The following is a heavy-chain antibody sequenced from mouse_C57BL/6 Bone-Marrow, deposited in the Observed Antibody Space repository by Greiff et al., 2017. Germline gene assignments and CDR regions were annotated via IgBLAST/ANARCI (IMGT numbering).Heavy chain of an antibody. D-gene: IGHD1-1*01. Sequence: EVKVVESGAELVRPGASVKLSCTASGFNIKDDYMHWVKQRPEQGLEWIGWIDPENGGTEYASKFQGKATITADTSSNTAYLQLSSLTSEDTAVYYCNHYYGSSYGAYWGQGTLVTVSA. V-gene: IGHV14-4*01. CDR1: GFNIKDDY. CDR3: NHYYGSSYGAY. J-gene: IGHJ3*01. CDR2: IDPENGGT.